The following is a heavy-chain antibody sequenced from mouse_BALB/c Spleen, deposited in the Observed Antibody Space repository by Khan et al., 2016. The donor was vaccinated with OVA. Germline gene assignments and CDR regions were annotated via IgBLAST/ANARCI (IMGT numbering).Heavy chain of an antibody. CDR2: INTYTGEP. CDR1: GYTFTNYR. Sequence: QIQLVQSGPELKKPGETVKISCKASGYTFTNYRMNWMKQAPEKGLKWMGWINTYTGEPTYGDAFKGRFAFSLDTSASPAYLQLNTLKNEDRATYFCARESSYWYFDAWGAGTTVTVSS. J-gene: IGHJ1*01. CDR3: ARESSYWYFDA. V-gene: IGHV9-1*02. D-gene: IGHD1-1*01.